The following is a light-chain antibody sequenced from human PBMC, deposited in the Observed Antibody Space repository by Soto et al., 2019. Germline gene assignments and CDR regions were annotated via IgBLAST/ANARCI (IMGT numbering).Light chain of an antibody. V-gene: IGKV3-20*01. Sequence: EIVLTQSPGTLSLSPDERATLSCRASPSLTSSYVAWYQQKPGQAPRLLIYGASSRATGIPDRFSGGGSGTDFTLTISRLEPEDFAVYYCQQYVSSPPSYTFGQGTKLEIK. CDR1: PSLTSSY. J-gene: IGKJ2*01. CDR3: QQYVSSPPSYT. CDR2: GAS.